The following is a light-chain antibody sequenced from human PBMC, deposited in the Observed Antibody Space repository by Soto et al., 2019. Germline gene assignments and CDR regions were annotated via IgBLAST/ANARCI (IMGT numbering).Light chain of an antibody. V-gene: IGKV1-5*03. CDR3: QQYSNFAPDA. Sequence: DIQMTQSPSTLSASVGDRVTLTCRASQRVSDWLAWYQQKPGKAPKVLIYKASNLESGVQSRFSGSGSGTDFTLNCSGLLGDDSAPYDCQQYSNFAPDAFCHGTKLE. CDR2: KAS. CDR1: QRVSDW. J-gene: IGKJ2*01.